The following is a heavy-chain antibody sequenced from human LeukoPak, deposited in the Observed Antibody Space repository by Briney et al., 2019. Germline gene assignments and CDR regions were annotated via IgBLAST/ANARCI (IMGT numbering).Heavy chain of an antibody. CDR1: GFTFSSYS. V-gene: IGHV3-21*01. Sequence: GGSLRLSCAACGFTFSSYSMNWVRRAPGKGLEWVSSISSSSSYIYFADSVKGRFTISRDNAKNSLYLQTNSLRAEDTDVYYCARGIAAAGTSPFWGQGTLVTVSS. J-gene: IGHJ4*02. CDR3: ARGIAAAGTSPF. CDR2: ISSSSSYI. D-gene: IGHD6-13*01.